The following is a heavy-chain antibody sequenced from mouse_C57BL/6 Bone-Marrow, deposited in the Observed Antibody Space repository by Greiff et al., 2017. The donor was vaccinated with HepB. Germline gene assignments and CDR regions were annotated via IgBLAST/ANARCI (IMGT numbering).Heavy chain of an antibody. CDR2: IYPGDGDT. V-gene: IGHV1-82*01. CDR1: GYAFSSSW. CDR3: ARSDYFDY. Sequence: LQESGPELVKPGASVKISCKASGYAFSSSWMNWVKQRPGKGLEWIGRIYPGDGDTNYNGKFKGKATLTADKSSSTAYMQLSSLTSEDSAVYFCARSDYFDYWGQGTTLTVSS. J-gene: IGHJ2*01.